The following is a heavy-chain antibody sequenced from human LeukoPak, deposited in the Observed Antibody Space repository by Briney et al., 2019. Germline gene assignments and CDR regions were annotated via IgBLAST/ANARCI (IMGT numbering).Heavy chain of an antibody. CDR1: GFTFSSYA. CDR3: AKASAMIVVVSKHFDY. D-gene: IGHD3-22*01. CDR2: ISASGDTT. J-gene: IGHJ4*02. Sequence: GGSLRLSCADSGFTFSSYAMSWVRQAPGKGLEWVSSISASGDTTYYADSVKGRFTISRDNSKNTLYLQMNSLRAEDTAVYYCAKASAMIVVVSKHFDYWGQGTLVTVSS. V-gene: IGHV3-23*01.